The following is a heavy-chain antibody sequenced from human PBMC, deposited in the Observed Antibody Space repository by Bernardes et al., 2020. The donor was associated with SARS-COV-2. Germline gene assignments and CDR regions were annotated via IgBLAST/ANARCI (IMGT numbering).Heavy chain of an antibody. Sequence: ASVKVSCQASGYTFTSYGISWVRPAPGQGLEWMGWISAYNCNTNYAQKLQGRVTLTTDTSTSTAYMELRSLRSDDTAVYYCARESGDYDTDYWGQGTLVTVSS. CDR2: ISAYNCNT. J-gene: IGHJ4*02. V-gene: IGHV1-18*01. D-gene: IGHD4-17*01. CDR1: GYTFTSYG. CDR3: ARESGDYDTDY.